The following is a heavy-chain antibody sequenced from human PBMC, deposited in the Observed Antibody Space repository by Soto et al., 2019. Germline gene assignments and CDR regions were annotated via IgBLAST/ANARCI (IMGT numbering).Heavy chain of an antibody. J-gene: IGHJ4*02. Sequence: QVQLVESGGGVVQPGRSLRLSCAASGFTFSSYAMHWVRQAPGKGLEWVAVISYDGSNKYYADSVKGRFTISRDNSKNTLYLQMNRLRAEATAVYYCARDPMGRYYGSGSYYFDYWGQGTLVTVSS. CDR2: ISYDGSNK. CDR3: ARDPMGRYYGSGSYYFDY. D-gene: IGHD3-10*01. V-gene: IGHV3-30-3*01. CDR1: GFTFSSYA.